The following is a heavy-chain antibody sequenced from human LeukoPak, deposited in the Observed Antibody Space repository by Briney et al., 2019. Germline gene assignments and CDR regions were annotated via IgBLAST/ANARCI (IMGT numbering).Heavy chain of an antibody. CDR3: ASSSSSWYEGWFDP. Sequence: SETLSLTCTVSGGSISSYYWSWIRQPPGKGLEWIGYIYYSGSTNYNPSLKSRVTISVDMSKNQFSLKLSCVTAADTAVYYCASSSSSWYEGWFDPWGQGTLVTVSS. J-gene: IGHJ5*02. V-gene: IGHV4-59*01. CDR2: IYYSGST. D-gene: IGHD6-13*01. CDR1: GGSISSYY.